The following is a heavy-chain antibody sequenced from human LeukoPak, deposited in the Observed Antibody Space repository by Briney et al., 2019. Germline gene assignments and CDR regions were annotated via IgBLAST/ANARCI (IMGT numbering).Heavy chain of an antibody. CDR3: ARETTVVTLNWFDP. J-gene: IGHJ5*02. D-gene: IGHD4-23*01. V-gene: IGHV1-69*04. CDR1: GGTFSSYA. CDR2: IIPILGIA. Sequence: ASVKVSCKASGGTFSSYAISWVRQAPGQGLEWMGRIIPILGIANYAQKFQGRDTITADKSTSTAYMELSSLRSEDTAVYYCARETTVVTLNWFDPWGQGTLVTVSS.